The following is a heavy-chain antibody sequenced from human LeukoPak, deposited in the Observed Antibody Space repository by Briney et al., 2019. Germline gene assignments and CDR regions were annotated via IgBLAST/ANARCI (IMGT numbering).Heavy chain of an antibody. CDR1: GGSLRSSGSY. V-gene: IGHV4-39*01. D-gene: IGHD3-16*02. J-gene: IGHJ6*03. CDR2: IYYSGRT. Sequence: PSETLSPTCTVSGGSLRSSGSYWGWIRQPPGKGLEWIGNIYYSGRTYYNPSLKSRVTISQDTSNNQFSLKLSSLIAADPGVYYCARHYPNYYYIDVGSKATTVTVSS. CDR3: ARHYPNYYYIDV.